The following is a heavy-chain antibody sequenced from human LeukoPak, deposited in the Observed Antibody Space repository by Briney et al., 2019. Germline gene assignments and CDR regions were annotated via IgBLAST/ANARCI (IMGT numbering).Heavy chain of an antibody. V-gene: IGHV3-21*01. Sequence: GSLRLSCAASGSTFRSYSMNWVRQAPGKGLKWVSTISSSSSYISYADSVKGRFTISRDNSTNSLYLQMNSLRAEDTAVYDCARVYYWGGDGNCYDYWGQGTLVTVSS. CDR1: GSTFRSYS. J-gene: IGHJ4*02. CDR2: ISSSSSYI. D-gene: IGHD2-21*01. CDR3: ARVYYWGGDGNCYDY.